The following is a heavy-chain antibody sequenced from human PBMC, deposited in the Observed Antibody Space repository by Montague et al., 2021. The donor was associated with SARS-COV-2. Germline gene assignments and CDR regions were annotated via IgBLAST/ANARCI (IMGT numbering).Heavy chain of an antibody. CDR2: IYYSGST. V-gene: IGHV4-39*01. D-gene: IGHD4-23*01. CDR1: GGSVSSRSYY. CDR3: ARGGDYGGPRFDY. Sequence: SETLSLTCTVSGGSVSSRSYYWGWIRQPPGKGLEWIVSIYYSGSTNYNPSLKSRVTISVDTSKNQFSLKLSSVTAADTAVYYCARGGDYGGPRFDYWGQGTLVSVSS. J-gene: IGHJ4*02.